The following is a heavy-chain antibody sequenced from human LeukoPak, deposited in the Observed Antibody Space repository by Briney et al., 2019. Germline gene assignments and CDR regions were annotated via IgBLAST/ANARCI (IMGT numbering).Heavy chain of an antibody. CDR3: ARCGGSGYPDY. Sequence: PSETLSLTCAVSGGFISSGGYSWSWIRQPPGKRLEWIGYIYHSGSTYYNPSLKSRVTISVDRSKNQFSLKLSSVTAADTAVYYCARCGGSGYPDYWGQGTLVTVSS. CDR2: IYHSGST. CDR1: GGFISSGGYS. J-gene: IGHJ4*02. D-gene: IGHD3-22*01. V-gene: IGHV4-30-2*01.